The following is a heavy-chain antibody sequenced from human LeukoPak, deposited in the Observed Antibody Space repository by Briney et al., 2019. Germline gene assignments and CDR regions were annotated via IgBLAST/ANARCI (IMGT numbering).Heavy chain of an antibody. V-gene: IGHV1-46*01. D-gene: IGHD3/OR15-3a*01. J-gene: IGHJ4*02. CDR2: INPSGGST. Sequence: ASVKVSCKAPGYTFTSYYMHWVRQAPGQGLEWMGIINPSGGSTSRAQRFQGRVTMTGDTSTSTVYMELSSLRSEDTAVYYCARGYPLDWNYFDYWGQGTLVTVSS. CDR3: ARGYPLDWNYFDY. CDR1: GYTFTSYY.